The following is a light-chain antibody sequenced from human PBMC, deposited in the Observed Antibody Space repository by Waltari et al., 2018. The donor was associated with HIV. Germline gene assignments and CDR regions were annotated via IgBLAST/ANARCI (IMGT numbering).Light chain of an antibody. J-gene: IGLJ1*01. Sequence: QSALTQPASVSGSPGQSITISCTGTNRDVGSYNLVSWYQQPPGKPPKLMIYEGSKRPSGVSNRFSGSKSGNTASLTISGLQAEDEADYYCCSYAGSNTFVFGTGTKVTVL. CDR1: NRDVGSYNL. CDR3: CSYAGSNTFV. V-gene: IGLV2-23*03. CDR2: EGS.